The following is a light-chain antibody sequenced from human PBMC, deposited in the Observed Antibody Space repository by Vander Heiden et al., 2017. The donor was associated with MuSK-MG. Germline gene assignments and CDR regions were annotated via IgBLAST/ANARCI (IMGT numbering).Light chain of an antibody. V-gene: IGKV3D-11*02. CDR2: HAS. CDR1: QSVSSY. Sequence: EIVVTQSPATLSLSPGERATRACRASQSVSSYLAWYQPKPGQAPRLLIYHASNRPTRINARFRGSGDGTDVTLTIISREPEDFEVYYCPQPNNGHPLFTFGHGTKVDIK. CDR3: PQPNNGHPLFT. J-gene: IGKJ3*01.